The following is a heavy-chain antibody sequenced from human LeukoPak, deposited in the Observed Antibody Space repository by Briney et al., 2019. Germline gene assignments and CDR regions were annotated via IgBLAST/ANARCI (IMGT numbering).Heavy chain of an antibody. D-gene: IGHD3-16*01. Sequence: ASVKVSCKASGSTFTSYDINCVRRATGQGLEWMGWMNPNSDNTGYAQKFLGRVSMTRNTSISTAYMELSSLRSEDTAVYYCARGGGSGYYAFDYWGQGTLVTVSS. CDR3: ARGGGSGYYAFDY. J-gene: IGHJ4*02. V-gene: IGHV1-8*01. CDR2: MNPNSDNT. CDR1: GSTFTSYD.